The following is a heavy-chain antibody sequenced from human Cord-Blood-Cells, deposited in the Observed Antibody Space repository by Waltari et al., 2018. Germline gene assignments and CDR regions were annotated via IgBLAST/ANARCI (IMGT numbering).Heavy chain of an antibody. V-gene: IGHV4-34*01. J-gene: IGHJ2*01. D-gene: IGHD7-27*01. Sequence: HVQLQRWGAGLLKPSETRSLTCPVWGGSYSGSYWSWIRQPPGKGLEWMGEINHSGSTNYNPSLKSRVTISVDTSKNQFSLKLSSVTTADTAVYYCARVWGRPYWYFDLWGRGTLVTVSS. CDR3: ARVWGRPYWYFDL. CDR1: GGSYSGSY. CDR2: INHSGST.